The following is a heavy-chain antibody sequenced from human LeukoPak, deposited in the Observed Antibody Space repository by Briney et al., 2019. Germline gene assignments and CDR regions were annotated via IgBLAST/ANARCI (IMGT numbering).Heavy chain of an antibody. Sequence: GGSLRLSCEVSGSTFRNYWMSWIRQVPGKGLEWLACIKRDGSERHYVDSVKGRFTISRDNAKNSLYLQMNSLRAEDTAVYYCARDAGQWLAQYYFDYWGQGTLVTVSS. D-gene: IGHD6-19*01. CDR1: GSTFRNYW. V-gene: IGHV3-7*01. CDR3: ARDAGQWLAQYYFDY. CDR2: IKRDGSER. J-gene: IGHJ4*02.